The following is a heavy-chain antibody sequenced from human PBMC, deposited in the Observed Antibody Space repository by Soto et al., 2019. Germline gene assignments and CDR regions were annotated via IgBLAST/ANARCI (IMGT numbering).Heavy chain of an antibody. V-gene: IGHV1-69*01. CDR2: IIPIFGTA. Sequence: QVQLVQSGAEVKKPGSSVKVSCKASGGTFSSYAISWVRQAPGQGLEWMGGIIPIFGTANYAQKFQGRVTITADEPTSTAYMELSSLRSEDTAVYYCARDAQLRYDSSGYYGYWGQGTLVTVSS. D-gene: IGHD3-22*01. CDR3: ARDAQLRYDSSGYYGY. CDR1: GGTFSSYA. J-gene: IGHJ4*02.